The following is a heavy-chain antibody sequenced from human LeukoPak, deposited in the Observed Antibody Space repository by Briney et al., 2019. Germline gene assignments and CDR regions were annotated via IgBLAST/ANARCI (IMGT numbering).Heavy chain of an antibody. D-gene: IGHD4-23*01. Sequence: SETLSLTCTVSGGSISSGSYYWSWIRQPPGKGLEWIGYIYYSGSTNYNPSLKSRVTISVDTSKNQFSLKLSSVTAADTAVYYCAREPARWSPYWYFDLWGRGTLVTVSS. J-gene: IGHJ2*01. CDR3: AREPARWSPYWYFDL. V-gene: IGHV4-61*01. CDR2: IYYSGST. CDR1: GGSISSGSYY.